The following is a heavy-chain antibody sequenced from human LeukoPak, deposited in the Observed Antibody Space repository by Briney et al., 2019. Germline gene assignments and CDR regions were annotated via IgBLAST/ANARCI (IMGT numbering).Heavy chain of an antibody. Sequence: ASVKVSCKASGYTFTSYDINWVRQATGQGLEWMGWMNPNSGNTGYAQKLQGRVTMTRNTSISTAYMELSSLRSEDTAVYYCARGLRNYYGSGRYRKIDYWGQGTLVTVSS. CDR2: MNPNSGNT. D-gene: IGHD3-10*01. J-gene: IGHJ4*02. V-gene: IGHV1-8*01. CDR1: GYTFTSYD. CDR3: ARGLRNYYGSGRYRKIDY.